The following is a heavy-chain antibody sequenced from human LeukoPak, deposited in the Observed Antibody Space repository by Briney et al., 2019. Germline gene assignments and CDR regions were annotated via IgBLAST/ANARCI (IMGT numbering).Heavy chain of an antibody. V-gene: IGHV4-34*01. CDR2: INDGGGT. J-gene: IGHJ5*02. D-gene: IGHD2-2*01. CDR3: ARGGRGVPAARRFKPGNWFDP. Sequence: PSETLSLTCAVYGGSFSGYHWSWLRQPPGKGLEWIGEINDGGGTNYNLSLKSRVTISADTSRNQFSLRLSSVTAADTALYYCARGGRGVPAARRFKPGNWFDPWGQGTLGTVSS. CDR1: GGSFSGYH.